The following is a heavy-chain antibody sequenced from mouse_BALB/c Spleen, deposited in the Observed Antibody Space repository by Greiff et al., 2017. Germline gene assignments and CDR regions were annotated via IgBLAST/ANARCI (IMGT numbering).Heavy chain of an antibody. D-gene: IGHD1-2*01. V-gene: IGHV1S22*01. Sequence: LQQPGSELVRPGASVKLSCKASGYTFTSYWMHWVKQRHGQGLEWIGNIYPGSGSTNYDEKFKSKGTLTVDTSSSTAYMHLSSLTSEDSAVYYCTRSGLRLLAMDYWGQGTSVTVSS. CDR2: IYPGSGST. J-gene: IGHJ4*01. CDR3: TRSGLRLLAMDY. CDR1: GYTFTSYW.